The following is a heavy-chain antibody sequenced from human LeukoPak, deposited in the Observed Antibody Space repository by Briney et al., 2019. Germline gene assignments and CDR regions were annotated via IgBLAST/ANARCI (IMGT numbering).Heavy chain of an antibody. CDR3: ARHNGVGYSYAAPFDY. CDR2: IYYSGTT. J-gene: IGHJ4*02. V-gene: IGHV4-39*01. Sequence: KPSETLSLTCSVSGGSISTSSYYWGWIRQPPGKGLEWIGTIYYSGTTYYSPSLESRVTVSVDTSKNQFSLKLSSVTAADTALYYCARHNGVGYSYAAPFDYWGQGTLVTVSS. D-gene: IGHD5-18*01. CDR1: GGSISTSSYY.